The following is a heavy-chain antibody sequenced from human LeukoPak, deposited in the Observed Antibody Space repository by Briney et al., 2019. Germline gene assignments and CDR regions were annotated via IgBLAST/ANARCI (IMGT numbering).Heavy chain of an antibody. Sequence: SETLSLTCTVSGGSISSGSYYWTWIRQPAGKGLEWIGRISTSGRTNFNPSLKSRVTISIDTSKNQFSLKLSSVTAADTAVYYCARDPRYYYDDSSRISFYFDYWGQGTLVTVSS. D-gene: IGHD3-22*01. CDR1: GGSISSGSYY. J-gene: IGHJ4*02. CDR2: ISTSGRT. CDR3: ARDPRYYYDDSSRISFYFDY. V-gene: IGHV4-61*02.